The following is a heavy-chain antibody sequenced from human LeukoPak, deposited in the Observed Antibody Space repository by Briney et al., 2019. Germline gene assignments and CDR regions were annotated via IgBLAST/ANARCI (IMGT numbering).Heavy chain of an antibody. CDR2: ISSSSSTI. J-gene: IGHJ4*02. D-gene: IGHD2-2*01. CDR3: ARGDIVVVPAAPNYFDY. CDR1: GFTFSRYA. Sequence: GGSLILSCAASGFTFSRYAMHWVRQAPGKGLEWVSYISSSSSTIYYADSVKGRFTISRDNAKNSLYLQMNSLRDEDTAVYYCARGDIVVVPAAPNYFDYWGQGTLVTVSS. V-gene: IGHV3-48*02.